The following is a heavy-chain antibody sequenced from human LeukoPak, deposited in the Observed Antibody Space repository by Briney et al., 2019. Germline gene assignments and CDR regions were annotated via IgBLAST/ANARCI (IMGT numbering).Heavy chain of an antibody. J-gene: IGHJ6*03. D-gene: IGHD4/OR15-4a*01. CDR2: SNSDWSST. CDR1: GGSFSSYW. V-gene: IGHV3-74*01. Sequence: GGSLTLSCTASGGSFSSYWKHWGRHAQGQGLVWVPHSNSDWSSTSYSDSVKGRFTNSRDNAKNRLYLQMNSLRAEDTAVYYCARGNHDYHYCYYMDVWGKGTTVAVSS. CDR3: ARGNHDYHYCYYMDV.